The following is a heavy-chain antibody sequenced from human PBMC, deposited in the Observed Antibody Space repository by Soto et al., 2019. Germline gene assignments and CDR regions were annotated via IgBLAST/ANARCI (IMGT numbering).Heavy chain of an antibody. CDR3: ARGRRSSSRCDPFDI. CDR2: IDYTEST. V-gene: IGHV4-59*01. D-gene: IGHD6-13*01. Sequence: SETLSLTCIVSGGSIGTYYWTWFRQPPGKGLEWIGYIDYTESTNYNPSLKGRVTMSLDTSKNQFSLKLTSVTAADTAMYYCARGRRSSSRCDPFDIWGQGTMVTVSS. J-gene: IGHJ3*02. CDR1: GGSIGTYY.